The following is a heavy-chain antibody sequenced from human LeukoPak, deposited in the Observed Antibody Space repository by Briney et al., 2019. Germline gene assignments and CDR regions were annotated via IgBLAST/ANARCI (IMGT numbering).Heavy chain of an antibody. Sequence: GGSLRLSCAASGFTFSNSAMSWVRQAPGKGLEWVSVIYSGGSTYYADSVKGRFTISRDNSKNTLYLQMNSLRAEDTAVYYCARAGIAVAGTAFTVFYWGQGTPVTVSS. D-gene: IGHD6-19*01. J-gene: IGHJ4*02. CDR2: IYSGGST. CDR3: ARAGIAVAGTAFTVFY. CDR1: GFTFSNSA. V-gene: IGHV3-66*01.